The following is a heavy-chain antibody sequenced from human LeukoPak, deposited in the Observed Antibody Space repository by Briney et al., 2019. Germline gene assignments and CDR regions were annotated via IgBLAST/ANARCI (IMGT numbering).Heavy chain of an antibody. CDR3: ARTWRGGNSISAFDI. D-gene: IGHD4-23*01. J-gene: IGHJ3*02. CDR1: GFSFSDYA. V-gene: IGHV3-53*01. Sequence: GGSLRLSCAAHGFSFSDYAMSWVRQAPGKGLEWVSVIYSGGSTYYADSVKGRFTISRDDSKNTLYLQMNSLRAEDTAVYYCARTWRGGNSISAFDIWGQGTMVTVSS. CDR2: IYSGGST.